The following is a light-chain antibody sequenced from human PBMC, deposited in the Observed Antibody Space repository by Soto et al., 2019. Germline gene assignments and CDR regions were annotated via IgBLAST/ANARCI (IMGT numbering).Light chain of an antibody. Sequence: DTQMTQSPSTLSGSVGDRVTITCRASQTISSWLAWYQQKPGKAPKLLIYKASTLKSGVPSRFSGSGSGTEFTLTISSLQTDDFATYYCQHYNSYSEAFGQGTKVELK. CDR3: QHYNSYSEA. V-gene: IGKV1-5*03. J-gene: IGKJ1*01. CDR2: KAS. CDR1: QTISSW.